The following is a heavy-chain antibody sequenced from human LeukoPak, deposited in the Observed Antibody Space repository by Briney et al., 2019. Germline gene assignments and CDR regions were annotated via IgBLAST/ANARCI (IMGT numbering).Heavy chain of an antibody. CDR2: IRYDGSNK. CDR1: GFTFSSYG. Sequence: GGSLRLSCAASGFTFSSYGMHWVRQAPGKGLEWVAFIRYDGSNKYYADSVKGRFTISRDNSKNTLYLQINSLRAEDTAIYYCAGRLTGSYFDYWGQGTLVTVSS. J-gene: IGHJ4*02. V-gene: IGHV3-30*02. CDR3: AGRLTGSYFDY. D-gene: IGHD3-9*01.